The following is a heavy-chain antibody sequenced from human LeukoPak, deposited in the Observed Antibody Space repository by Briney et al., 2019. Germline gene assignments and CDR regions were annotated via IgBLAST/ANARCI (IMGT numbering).Heavy chain of an antibody. Sequence: PSETLSLTCTVSGGSISSSSYYWGWIRQPPGKGLEWIGRIYYSGSTYYNPSLKSRVTISVDTSKNQFSLKLSSVTAADTAVYYCARRTYYYDSSGYYFDFDYWGQGTLVTVSS. D-gene: IGHD3-22*01. J-gene: IGHJ4*02. V-gene: IGHV4-39*01. CDR3: ARRTYYYDSSGYYFDFDY. CDR2: IYYSGST. CDR1: GGSISSSSYY.